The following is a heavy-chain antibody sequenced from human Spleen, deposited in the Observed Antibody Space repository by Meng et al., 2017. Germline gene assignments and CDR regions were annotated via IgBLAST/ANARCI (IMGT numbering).Heavy chain of an antibody. CDR1: GFTFSTYD. D-gene: IGHD5-24*01. CDR3: AKDRDGYNDSCFDY. CDR2: ISAGGGGT. J-gene: IGHJ4*02. V-gene: IGHV3-23*01. Sequence: GGSLRLSCAASGFTFSTYDMSWVRQAPGKGLEWVSAISAGGGGTYYADSVKGRFTISRDNSKNTLYLQMNSLRAEDTAVYYCAKDRDGYNDSCFDYWGQGTLVTVSS.